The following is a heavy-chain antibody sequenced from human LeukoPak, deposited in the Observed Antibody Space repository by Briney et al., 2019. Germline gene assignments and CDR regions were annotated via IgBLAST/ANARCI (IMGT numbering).Heavy chain of an antibody. J-gene: IGHJ4*02. V-gene: IGHV3-7*04. CDR1: GFTVGSYW. D-gene: IGHD3-3*01. CDR3: ARVFLERLTSGYFDN. CDR2: IKQVGSEK. Sequence: GGSLRLACAASGFTVGSYWMSWVRQAPGEGLEWVANIKQVGSEKYYVDSVKGRFTISRDNHKNTLYLQMNSLRDDDTAVYYCARVFLERLTSGYFDNWGQGTLVTVSP.